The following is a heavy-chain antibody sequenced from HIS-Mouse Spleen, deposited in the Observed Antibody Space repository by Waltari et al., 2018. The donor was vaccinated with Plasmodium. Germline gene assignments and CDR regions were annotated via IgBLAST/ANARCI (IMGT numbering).Heavy chain of an antibody. Sequence: QVQLQQWGAGLLKPSETLSLNCAVYGGSFSGYYWSWTRQPPGKGLEWIGEINHSGSTNYNPSLKSRVTISVDTSKNQFSLKLSSVTAADTAVYYCARGRRIVVVTAPRGFFDYWGQGTLVTVSS. J-gene: IGHJ4*02. CDR1: GGSFSGYY. CDR3: ARGRRIVVVTAPRGFFDY. V-gene: IGHV4-34*01. CDR2: INHSGST. D-gene: IGHD2-21*02.